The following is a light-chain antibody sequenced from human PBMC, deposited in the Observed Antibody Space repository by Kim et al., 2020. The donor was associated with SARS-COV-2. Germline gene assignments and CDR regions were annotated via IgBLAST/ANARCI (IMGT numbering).Light chain of an antibody. J-gene: IGLJ3*02. CDR3: QTWGPGIRV. V-gene: IGLV4-69*01. Sequence: QLVLTQSPSASASLGASVKLTCTLGSGHSNYAVAWHQHRAEKGPRYLMKVNSDGSHNKGDGIPDRFSGSASGAERYLTISSLQSEDEADYYCQTWGPGIRVFGGGTKLTVL. CDR2: VNSDGSH. CDR1: SGHSNYA.